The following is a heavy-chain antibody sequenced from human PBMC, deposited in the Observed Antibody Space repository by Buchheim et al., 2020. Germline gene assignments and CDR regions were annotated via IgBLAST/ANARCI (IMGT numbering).Heavy chain of an antibody. J-gene: IGHJ4*02. V-gene: IGHV3-30-3*01. CDR3: ARPTVTQETRYLDH. CDR2: MSNDGGDK. D-gene: IGHD4-17*01. CDR1: GFTFKSYS. Sequence: QVQLVESGGGVVQPGGSVRLSCAASGFTFKSYSMHWVRQAPGKGLEWVAVMSNDGGDKHSAQFVQGRFSISRDNSMNILYLQMNGLRPEDTAVYHCARPTVTQETRYLDHWGLGT.